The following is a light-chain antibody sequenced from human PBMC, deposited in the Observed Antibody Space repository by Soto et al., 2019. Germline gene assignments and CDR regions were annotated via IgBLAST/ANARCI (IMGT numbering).Light chain of an antibody. CDR2: EVN. J-gene: IGLJ3*02. CDR1: SSDVGSCDC. V-gene: IGLV2-23*02. Sequence: QSALTQPASVSGSPGQSITISCTGTSSDVGSCDCVSWYQQHPGKAPTLLIYEVNKRPSGVSNRLSGSKSGNTASLTISGLQAEDEADYYCCSSVGSPNGVFGGGTKLTVL. CDR3: CSSVGSPNGV.